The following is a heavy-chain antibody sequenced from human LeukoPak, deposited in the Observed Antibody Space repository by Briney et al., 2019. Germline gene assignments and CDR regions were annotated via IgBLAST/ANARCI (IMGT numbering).Heavy chain of an antibody. Sequence: GGSLRLSCTASGFIFSRYGMHWVRQAPGKGLEWAAVIWYDGSNPAYGDSVKGRFTISRDNSKNTLYLQMNSLRVEDTAVYYCVIFQHGHDTSGSPQAEYFQHWGQGTLVTVSS. CDR2: IWYDGSNP. J-gene: IGHJ1*01. D-gene: IGHD3-22*01. V-gene: IGHV3-33*01. CDR3: VIFQHGHDTSGSPQAEYFQH. CDR1: GFIFSRYG.